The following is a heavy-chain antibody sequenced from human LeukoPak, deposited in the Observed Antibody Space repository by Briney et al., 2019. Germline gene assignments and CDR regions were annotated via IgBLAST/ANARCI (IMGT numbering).Heavy chain of an antibody. V-gene: IGHV1-2*06. CDR3: ARVKRSGSSSLDAFDI. J-gene: IGHJ3*02. CDR2: INPNSGGT. Sequence: GASVKVSCKASGYTFTGYYMHWVRQAPGQGLEWMGRINPNSGGTNYAQKFQGRVTMTRDTSISTAYMELSRLRSDDTAVYYCARVKRSGSSSLDAFDIWGQGTMVTASS. CDR1: GYTFTGYY. D-gene: IGHD3-22*01.